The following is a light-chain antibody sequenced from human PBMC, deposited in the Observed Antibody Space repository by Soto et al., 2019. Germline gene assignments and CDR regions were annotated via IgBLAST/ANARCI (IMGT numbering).Light chain of an antibody. J-gene: IGLJ1*01. CDR1: SGDVGGYNY. CDR3: SSYAGSNNYV. V-gene: IGLV2-8*01. CDR2: EVS. Sequence: QSALTQPPSASGSPGQSVTISCTGTSGDVGGYNYVYWYQQHPGKAPKLMIFEVSERPSGVPDRFSASKYGNTASLTVSGLQAEDEADYYCSSYAGSNNYVFGTGTKLTVL.